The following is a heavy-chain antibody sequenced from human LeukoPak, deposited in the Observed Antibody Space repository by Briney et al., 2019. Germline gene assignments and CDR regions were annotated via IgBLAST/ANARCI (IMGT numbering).Heavy chain of an antibody. CDR3: ARGSWPYYSDY. CDR2: INYSGST. D-gene: IGHD6-13*01. V-gene: IGHV4-59*11. CDR1: GGSISSHY. J-gene: IGHJ4*02. Sequence: SETLSLTCTVSGGSISSHYWSWIQQPPGKGLEWIGYINYSGSTNYNPSLKSRVTISVDTSKNQFSLKLSSVTAADTAVYYYARGSWPYYSDYWGQGTLVTVSS.